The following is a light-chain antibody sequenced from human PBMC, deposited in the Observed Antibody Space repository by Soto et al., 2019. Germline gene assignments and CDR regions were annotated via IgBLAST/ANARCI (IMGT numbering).Light chain of an antibody. CDR1: QNVEGY. J-gene: IGKJ5*01. V-gene: IGKV3-11*01. CDR2: DAS. Sequence: EIVLTQSPGTLSLSPGERATLSCRASQNVEGYLAWYQQKPGQAPRLLIYDASNRATGIPARFSGSGSGTDFTLTISSLEPEDFAVYYCQQRKTWPPITFGQGTRLEIK. CDR3: QQRKTWPPIT.